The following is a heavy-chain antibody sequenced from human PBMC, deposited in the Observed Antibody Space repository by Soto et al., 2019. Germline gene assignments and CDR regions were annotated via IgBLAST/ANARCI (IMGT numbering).Heavy chain of an antibody. V-gene: IGHV3-21*01. CDR1: GFTFSSCT. Sequence: EVHLVESGGGLVKPGGSLRLSCAVSGFTFSSCTMNWVRQAPGKGLEWVSSISPSTSHIYYADSVKGRFTISRDNAKKSLFLQKNTLRDEDTAVYYCAGGSGGACHQNYGMDVWGQGTTVPVS. CDR3: AGGSGGACHQNYGMDV. D-gene: IGHD2-21*02. CDR2: ISPSTSHI. J-gene: IGHJ6*02.